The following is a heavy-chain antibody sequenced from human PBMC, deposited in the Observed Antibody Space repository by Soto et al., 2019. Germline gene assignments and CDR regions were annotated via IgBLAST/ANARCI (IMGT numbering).Heavy chain of an antibody. Sequence: SVKVSFKASGGTFSSYAISWVRQAPGQGLELMGGIIPIFGTANYAQKFQGRVTITADNYTSADYMELSSLRSEDTAVYYCARVASSTANFDYWGHGTLVTDSS. CDR1: GGTFSSYA. D-gene: IGHD6-13*01. V-gene: IGHV1-69*06. J-gene: IGHJ4*01. CDR3: ARVASSTANFDY. CDR2: IIPIFGTA.